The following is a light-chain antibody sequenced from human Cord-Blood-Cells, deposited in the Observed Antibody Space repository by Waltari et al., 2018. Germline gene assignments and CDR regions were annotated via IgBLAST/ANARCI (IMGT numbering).Light chain of an antibody. V-gene: IGLV3-21*02. CDR1: NIGSKS. Sequence: SYVLTQPPSVSVAPGQTARITCGGNNIGSKSVHWYQQKPGQAPVLVVYDDSARPSGIPGRFSGSNSGNTATLTISRVEAGDEADYYCQVWESSSDHYVFGTGTKVTVL. CDR3: QVWESSSDHYV. CDR2: DDS. J-gene: IGLJ1*01.